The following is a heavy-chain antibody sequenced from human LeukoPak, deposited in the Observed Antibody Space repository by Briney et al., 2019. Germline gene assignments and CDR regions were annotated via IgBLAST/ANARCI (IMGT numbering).Heavy chain of an antibody. D-gene: IGHD3-3*01. Sequence: SETLSLTCTVSGGSISSSSYYWGWIRQPPGKGLEWIGSIYYSGSTYYNPSLKSRVTISVDTSKNQFSLKLSSVTAADTAVYYCARVSVYDFWSGYGLPNYFDYWGQGTLVTVSS. CDR2: IYYSGST. V-gene: IGHV4-39*07. CDR3: ARVSVYDFWSGYGLPNYFDY. CDR1: GGSISSSSYY. J-gene: IGHJ4*02.